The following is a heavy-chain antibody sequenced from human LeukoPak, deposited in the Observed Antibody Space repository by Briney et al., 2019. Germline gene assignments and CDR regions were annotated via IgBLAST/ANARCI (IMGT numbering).Heavy chain of an antibody. CDR3: ARARGGTYSSTDY. J-gene: IGHJ4*02. Sequence: GGSLRLSCAASGFTFRDYYMSWIRQAPGKGLEWVSYLSSSGSTIYYADSVKGRFTISRDNAKNSLYLQMNSLRAEDTAVYYCARARGGTYSSTDYWGQGTLVTVSS. CDR1: GFTFRDYY. CDR2: LSSSGSTI. D-gene: IGHD1-26*01. V-gene: IGHV3-11*01.